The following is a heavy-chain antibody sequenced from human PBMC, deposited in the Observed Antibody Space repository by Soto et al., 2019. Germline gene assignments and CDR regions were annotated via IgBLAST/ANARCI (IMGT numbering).Heavy chain of an antibody. Sequence: GESLKISCKGSGYSFTSYWIGWVRQMPGKGLEWMGIIYPGDSDTRYSPSFQGQVTISADKSISTAYLQWSSLKASDTAMYYCASGGKGYCSGGSCYSRPGKYYYYYGMDVWGQGTTVTVSS. V-gene: IGHV5-51*01. CDR2: IYPGDSDT. J-gene: IGHJ6*02. CDR3: ASGGKGYCSGGSCYSRPGKYYYYYGMDV. CDR1: GYSFTSYW. D-gene: IGHD2-15*01.